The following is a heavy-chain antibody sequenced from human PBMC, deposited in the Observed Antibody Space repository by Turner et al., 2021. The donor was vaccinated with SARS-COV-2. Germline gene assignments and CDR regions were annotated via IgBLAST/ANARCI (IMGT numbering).Heavy chain of an antibody. V-gene: IGHV3-33*01. D-gene: IGHD6-19*01. J-gene: IGHJ4*02. CDR3: ARDKGEGSSGWLIPSGSYYFDY. CDR2: IWYDGSNQ. Sequence: QVQLVESGGGVVQPGRSLRLSCAASGFTFSSYGIHWVRQAPGKGLEWVAFIWYDGSNQYYADSVKGRFTISRDNSKNTLYLQMNSLRAEDTAVYYCARDKGEGSSGWLIPSGSYYFDYWGQGTLVTVSS. CDR1: GFTFSSYG.